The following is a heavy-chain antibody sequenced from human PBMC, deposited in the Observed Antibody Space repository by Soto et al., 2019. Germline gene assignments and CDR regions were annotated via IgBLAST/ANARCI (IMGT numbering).Heavy chain of an antibody. CDR1: GFTFSSYW. Sequence: PGGSLRLSCAASGFTFSSYWMHWVRQAPGKGLVWVSRINSDGSSTSYADSVKGRFTISRDNSKNTLYLQMNSLRAEDTAVYYCARVEIDSPYYYYGMDVWGQGTTVTVS. D-gene: IGHD2-21*01. J-gene: IGHJ6*02. CDR2: INSDGSST. V-gene: IGHV3-74*01. CDR3: ARVEIDSPYYYYGMDV.